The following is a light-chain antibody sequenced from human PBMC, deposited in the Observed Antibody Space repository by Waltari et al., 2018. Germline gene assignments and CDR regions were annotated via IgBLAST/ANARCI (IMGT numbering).Light chain of an antibody. CDR3: CSYAGRNIWV. J-gene: IGLJ3*02. Sequence: QSALTQPASVSGSPGQSITISCTGTSSDVGFYTLVSWYQQHPDKAPKLRVYEVIERPSGVSNRFSGSKSGNTASLTIAGLQAEDEADYYCCSYAGRNIWVFGGGTKLTVL. CDR2: EVI. V-gene: IGLV2-23*02. CDR1: SSDVGFYTL.